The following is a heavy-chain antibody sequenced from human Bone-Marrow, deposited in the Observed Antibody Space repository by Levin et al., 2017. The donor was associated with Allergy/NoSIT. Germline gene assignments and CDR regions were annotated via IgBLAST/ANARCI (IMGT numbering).Heavy chain of an antibody. CDR2: IKSKTDGGTT. V-gene: IGHV3-15*01. CDR1: EFTFSIAW. CDR3: ATEFDGSYNY. Sequence: GGSLRLSCAGSEFTFSIAWMSWVRQAPGKGLEWVGRIKSKTDGGTTDYAAPVKGRFTISRDDSKDTLYLQMNSLRTEDTAVYYCATEFDGSYNYWGQGALVTVSS. J-gene: IGHJ4*02. D-gene: IGHD1-26*01.